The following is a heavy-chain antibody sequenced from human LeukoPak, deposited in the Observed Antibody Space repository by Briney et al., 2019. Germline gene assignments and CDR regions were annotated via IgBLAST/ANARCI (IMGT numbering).Heavy chain of an antibody. CDR2: FDPEDGET. V-gene: IGHV1-24*01. J-gene: IGHJ3*02. CDR1: GYTLTELS. D-gene: IGHD6-19*01. Sequence: ASVKVSCKVSGYTLTELSMHWVRQAPGKGLEWMGGFDPEDGETIYAQKFQGRVTMTEDTSTDTAYMELSSLRSEDTAVYYCARANQWTYAFDIWGQGTMVTVSS. CDR3: ARANQWTYAFDI.